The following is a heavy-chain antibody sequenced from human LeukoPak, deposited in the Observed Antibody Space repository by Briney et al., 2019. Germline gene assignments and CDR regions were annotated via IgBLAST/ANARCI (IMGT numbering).Heavy chain of an antibody. Sequence: GGSLRLSCAASGFTFSSYGMNWVRQAPGKGLEWVAFIRCGGSNKYYADSVKGRVTISRDNSKNTLYLQMNSLRAEDTAVYYCASEIRGWLIFDYWGQGSLATVSA. CDR3: ASEIRGWLIFDY. V-gene: IGHV3-30*02. D-gene: IGHD6-19*01. CDR2: IRCGGSNK. J-gene: IGHJ4*01. CDR1: GFTFSSYG.